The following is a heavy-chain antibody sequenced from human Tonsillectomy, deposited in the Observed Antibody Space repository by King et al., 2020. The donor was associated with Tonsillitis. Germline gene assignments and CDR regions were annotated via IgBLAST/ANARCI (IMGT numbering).Heavy chain of an antibody. CDR2: IYRSGST. CDR1: GYSISSGFY. V-gene: IGHV4-38-2*01. J-gene: IGHJ6*02. Sequence: QLQESGPRLVKPSETLSLTCGVSGYSISSGFYWGWIRQPPGKGLEWIGTIYRSGSTYYNPSLKSRITVSVDTSKNQFSLNLSSVTAADTAVYYCARFGLSGTHSTPYYYYAMDVWGPGTTVTVSS. CDR3: ARFGLSGTHSTPYYYYAMDV. D-gene: IGHD1-26*01.